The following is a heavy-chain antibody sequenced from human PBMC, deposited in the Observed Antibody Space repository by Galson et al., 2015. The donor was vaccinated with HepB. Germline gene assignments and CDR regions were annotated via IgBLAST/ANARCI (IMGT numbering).Heavy chain of an antibody. CDR1: GFSLSTSGVG. CDR3: AHTGYDILTGYYPFDY. V-gene: IGHV2-5*02. CDR2: IYWDDDK. Sequence: PALVKPTQTLTLTCTFSGFSLSTSGVGVGWIRQPPGKALGWLALIYWDDDKRYSPSLKSRLTITKDTSKNQVVLTMTNMDPVDTATYYCAHTGYDILTGYYPFDYWGQGTLVTVSS. D-gene: IGHD3-9*01. J-gene: IGHJ4*02.